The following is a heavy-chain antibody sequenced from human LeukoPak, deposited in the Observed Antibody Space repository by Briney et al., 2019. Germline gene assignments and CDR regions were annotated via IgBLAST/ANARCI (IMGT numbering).Heavy chain of an antibody. CDR1: GYSFTSYW. CDR3: ARAGQPGGYSYDGQSRYYYYYYMDV. J-gene: IGHJ6*03. V-gene: IGHV5-51*01. Sequence: GESLKISCKGSGYSFTSYWIGWVRQMPGKGLEWMGIIYPGDSDTRYSPSFQGQVTTSADKSISTAYLQWSSLKASDTAMYYCARAGQPGGYSYDGQSRYYYYYYMDVWGKGTTVTVSS. CDR2: IYPGDSDT. D-gene: IGHD5-18*01.